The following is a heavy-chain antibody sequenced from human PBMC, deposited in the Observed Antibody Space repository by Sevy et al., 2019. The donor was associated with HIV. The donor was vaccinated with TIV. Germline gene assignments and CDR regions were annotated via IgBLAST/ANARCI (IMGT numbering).Heavy chain of an antibody. CDR1: GFTFSSYS. Sequence: GGSLRLSCAASGFTFSSYSMSWVRQAPGKGLEWVANIKQDGSEKYYVDSVKGRFTISRDNAKNSLYLQMNSLRAEDTAVYYCGGGVWSGYYKPPYYYGMDVWGQGTTVTVSS. CDR3: GGGVWSGYYKPPYYYGMDV. CDR2: IKQDGSEK. J-gene: IGHJ6*02. D-gene: IGHD3-3*01. V-gene: IGHV3-7*01.